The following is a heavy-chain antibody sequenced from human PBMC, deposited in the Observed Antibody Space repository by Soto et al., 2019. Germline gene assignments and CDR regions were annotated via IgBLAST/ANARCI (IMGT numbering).Heavy chain of an antibody. Sequence: QVQLVQAGAEVKKPGSSVQVSCKASGGTFSSYTISWLRQAPGKVLEWMGRIIRILGIANYAKKFQGRVTTTADKHRSTAQMELSNLRSKDTGVYYCENTYYYDTVPLDPGRQGPMVTVSS. D-gene: IGHD3-22*01. J-gene: IGHJ5*02. CDR2: IIRILGIA. V-gene: IGHV1-69*02. CDR1: GGTFSSYT. CDR3: ENTYYYDTVPLDP.